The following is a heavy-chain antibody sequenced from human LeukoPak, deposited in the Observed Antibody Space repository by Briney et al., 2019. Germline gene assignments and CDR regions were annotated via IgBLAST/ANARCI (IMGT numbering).Heavy chain of an antibody. V-gene: IGHV4-39*07. CDR2: IYYSGST. CDR1: GGSISSSSYY. Sequence: SETLSLTCTVSGGSISSSSYYWGWIRQPPGKGLEWIGSIYYSGSTYYNPSLKSRVTISVDTSKNQFSLKLSSVTAADTAVYYCARVRGYRDAFDIWGQGTTVTISS. D-gene: IGHD6-25*01. J-gene: IGHJ3*02. CDR3: ARVRGYRDAFDI.